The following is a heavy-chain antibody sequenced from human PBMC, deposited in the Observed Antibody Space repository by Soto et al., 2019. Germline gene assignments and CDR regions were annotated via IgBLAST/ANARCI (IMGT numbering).Heavy chain of an antibody. V-gene: IGHV3-33*01. CDR1: GFTFSSYG. CDR2: IWYDGSNK. Sequence: QVQLVESGGGVVQPGRSLRLSCAASGFTFSSYGMHWVRQAPGKGLEWVAVIWYDGSNKYYADSVKGRFTISRDNSKNTLYLQMNSLRAEDTAVYYCARGPKTTYYYDSSGYSNFDYWGPGTLVTVSS. D-gene: IGHD3-22*01. CDR3: ARGPKTTYYYDSSGYSNFDY. J-gene: IGHJ4*02.